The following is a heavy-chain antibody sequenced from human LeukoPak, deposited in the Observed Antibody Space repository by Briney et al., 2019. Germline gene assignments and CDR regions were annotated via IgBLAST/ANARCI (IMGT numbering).Heavy chain of an antibody. CDR1: GYTFTSYA. Sequence: GASVKVSCKASGYTFTSYAMHWVRQAPGQRLEWMGWINAGNGNTKYSQKFQGRVTITRDTSASTAYMELSSLRSEDTAVYYCARGGTFKDYGDTVDYWGQGTLVTVSS. J-gene: IGHJ4*02. CDR3: ARGGTFKDYGDTVDY. V-gene: IGHV1-3*01. D-gene: IGHD4-17*01. CDR2: INAGNGNT.